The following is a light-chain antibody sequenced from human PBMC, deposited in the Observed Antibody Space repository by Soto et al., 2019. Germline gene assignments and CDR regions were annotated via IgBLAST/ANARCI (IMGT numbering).Light chain of an antibody. J-gene: IGKJ1*01. V-gene: IGKV3-15*01. CDR2: GAS. CDR1: QSLTRN. CDR3: EQYEKRPQT. Sequence: ITKSTATLSVSAGERVSLDLWASQSLTRNLAWYQHKPGQSPRLLIYGASARVTGIPDRFSGGGSGAEYPLTISSLQAEDFAVYYCEQYEKRPQTFGQGTKVDIK.